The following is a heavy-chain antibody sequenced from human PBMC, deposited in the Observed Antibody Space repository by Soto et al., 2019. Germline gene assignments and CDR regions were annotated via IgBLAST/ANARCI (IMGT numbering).Heavy chain of an antibody. D-gene: IGHD3-10*01. J-gene: IGHJ4*02. Sequence: QVQLQESGPGLVKPSETLSLTCTVSGGSVSSGSHYWSWIRQPPGKGLEWIGYIYYSGRTNYNPSLKSLVIISLDTSKNQCSLKLSYVPAADTAVYYCARGYYGSGSGGYYFDYWGQGTLVTVST. CDR3: ARGYYGSGSGGYYFDY. V-gene: IGHV4-61*01. CDR1: GGSVSSGSHY. CDR2: IYYSGRT.